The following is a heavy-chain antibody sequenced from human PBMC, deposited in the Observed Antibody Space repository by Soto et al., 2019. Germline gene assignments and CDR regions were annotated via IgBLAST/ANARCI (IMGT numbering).Heavy chain of an antibody. CDR1: GFTFSSYG. V-gene: IGHV3-33*01. CDR3: ARAYYYYGMDV. CDR2: IWYDGSNK. J-gene: IGHJ6*02. Sequence: SLRLSCAASGFTFSSYGMHWVRQAPGKGLEWVAVIWYDGSNKYYADSVKGRFTISRDNSKNTLYLQMNSLRAEDTAVYYCARAYYYYGMDVWGQATTVTVSS.